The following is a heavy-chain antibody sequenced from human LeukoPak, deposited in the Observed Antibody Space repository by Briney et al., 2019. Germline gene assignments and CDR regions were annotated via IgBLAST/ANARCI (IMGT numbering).Heavy chain of an antibody. CDR2: INPNSGGT. J-gene: IGHJ4*02. V-gene: IGHV1-2*02. D-gene: IGHD3-22*01. CDR3: ARDGTPASHDSSGYYSYDY. Sequence: ASVKVSCKASGYTFTGYYMHWVRQAPGQGLEWMGWINPNSGGTNYAQKFQGRVTMTRDTSISTAYMELSRLRSDDTAVYYCARDGTPASHDSSGYYSYDYWGQGTLVTVSS. CDR1: GYTFTGYY.